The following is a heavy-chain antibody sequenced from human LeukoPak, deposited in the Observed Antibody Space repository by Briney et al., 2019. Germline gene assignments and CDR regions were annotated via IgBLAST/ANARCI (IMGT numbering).Heavy chain of an antibody. CDR2: ISYDGSNK. V-gene: IGHV3-30*18. CDR3: AKGDYYGSGSPSSGTT. D-gene: IGHD3-10*01. Sequence: GGSLRLSCAASGFTFSSYGMHWVRQAPGKGLEWVAVISYDGSNKYYEDSVKGRFTISRDNSKNTLYLQMNSLRAEDTAVYYCAKGDYYGSGSPSSGTTWGPGTLVTVSS. CDR1: GFTFSSYG. J-gene: IGHJ5*02.